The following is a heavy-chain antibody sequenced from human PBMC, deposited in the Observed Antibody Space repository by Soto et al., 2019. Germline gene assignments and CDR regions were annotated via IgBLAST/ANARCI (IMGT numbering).Heavy chain of an antibody. CDR3: AGDRNYYDSSGYPTDYYYYGMDV. V-gene: IGHV3-21*01. J-gene: IGHJ6*02. CDR2: ISSSSSYI. Sequence: GGSLRLSRAASGFTFSSYRMNWVRQAPGKGLEWVSSISSSSSYIYYADSVKGRFTISRDNAKNSLYLQMNSLRAEDTAVYYCAGDRNYYDSSGYPTDYYYYGMDVWGQGTTVTVSS. CDR1: GFTFSSYR. D-gene: IGHD3-22*01.